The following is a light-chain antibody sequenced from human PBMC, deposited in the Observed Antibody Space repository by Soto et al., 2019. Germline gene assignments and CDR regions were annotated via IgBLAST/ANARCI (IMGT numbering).Light chain of an antibody. CDR3: QQYGSSRWT. J-gene: IGKJ1*01. CDR2: GAS. Sequence: EIVLTQSPGTLSLSPGERATLSCRASQSVSSSYLAWYQQNRGQAPRLLIYGASSRAPGIPDRFGRSGSGTDFTLTISRLEPEDFAVYYCQQYGSSRWTVGQGTKVEIK. V-gene: IGKV3-20*01. CDR1: QSVSSSY.